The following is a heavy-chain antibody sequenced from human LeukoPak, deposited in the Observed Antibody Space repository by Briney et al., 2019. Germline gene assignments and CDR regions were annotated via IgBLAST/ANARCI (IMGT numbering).Heavy chain of an antibody. CDR3: AKDLHPQAYCGGDCRNWFDP. D-gene: IGHD2-21*02. Sequence: ASVKVSCKASGYTFTDFYMQWVRQAPGQGLEWMGWINPNNGDTKYAQKFLGRVTMTRDTSATTAYMELSRLRSDDTAVYYCAKDLHPQAYCGGDCRNWFDPWGQGTLVTVSS. V-gene: IGHV1-2*02. J-gene: IGHJ5*02. CDR2: INPNNGDT. CDR1: GYTFTDFY.